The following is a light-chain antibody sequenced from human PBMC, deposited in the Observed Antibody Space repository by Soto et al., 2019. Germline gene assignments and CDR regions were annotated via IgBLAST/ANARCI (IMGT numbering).Light chain of an antibody. CDR2: GAS. CDR3: QQYGGSPRT. Sequence: EIVLTQSPGTLSWSPGERATLSCRASQSVSSNFLAWYQQKPGQAPRLLIYGASNRATGIPDRFSGSGSGTDFTLTISRLEPEDFAVYYCQQYGGSPRTFGQGTKVDSK. CDR1: QSVSSNF. J-gene: IGKJ1*01. V-gene: IGKV3-20*01.